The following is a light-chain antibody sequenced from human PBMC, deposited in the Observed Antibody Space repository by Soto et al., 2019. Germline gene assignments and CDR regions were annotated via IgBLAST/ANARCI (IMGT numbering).Light chain of an antibody. CDR1: DIQNKN. J-gene: IGLJ1*01. CDR3: QVWDAYTPYV. CDR2: RDD. Sequence: SYELTQPLSLSVALGQTAKITWGGDDIQNKNVHWYQQKPGQAPVLVFYRDDKRPSGIPERFSGSNSGNTATLTISGAQAGDEADYYCQVWDAYTPYVFGTGTKVTVL. V-gene: IGLV3-9*01.